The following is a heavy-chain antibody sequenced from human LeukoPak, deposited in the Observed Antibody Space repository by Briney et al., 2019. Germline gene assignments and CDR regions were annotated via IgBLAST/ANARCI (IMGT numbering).Heavy chain of an antibody. Sequence: SETLSLTCAVYGGSFSGYYWSWIRQPPGKGLEWIGEINHSGSTNYNPSLKSRVTISVDTSKNQFSLKLSSVTAADTAVYYCARRRVDTNWFDPWGQGTLVTVSS. D-gene: IGHD5-18*01. CDR1: GGSFSGYY. CDR2: INHSGST. V-gene: IGHV4-34*01. J-gene: IGHJ5*02. CDR3: ARRRVDTNWFDP.